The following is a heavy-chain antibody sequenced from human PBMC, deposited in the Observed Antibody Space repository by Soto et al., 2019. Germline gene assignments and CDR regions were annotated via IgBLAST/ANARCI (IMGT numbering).Heavy chain of an antibody. D-gene: IGHD3-22*01. CDR3: AKGPDGSGYYHNWFDS. CDR1: GFSFSDYA. J-gene: IGHJ5*01. V-gene: IGHV3-23*01. CDR2: ISRTGDSA. Sequence: EVHLLESGGALVQPGGSLTLSCAASGFSFSDYAMSWVRQAPGKGLEWVSSISRTGDSAYYADSVKGRFAISRDRSKNWLSLQMNSLRVEHTAVYYCAKGPDGSGYYHNWFDSWGQGTLITVSS.